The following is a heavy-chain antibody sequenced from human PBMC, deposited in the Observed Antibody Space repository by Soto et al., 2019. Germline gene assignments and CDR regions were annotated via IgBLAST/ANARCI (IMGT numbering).Heavy chain of an antibody. CDR1: GFTFSTYS. CDR3: ARRIPYGEDY. CDR2: ISRDSIFI. Sequence: GGSLRLACAASGFTFSTYSMNWVRQAPGKGLEWVSSISRDSIFIYYADSVRGRFTISRDNAKNSLYLQMNSLRADDTAVYYCARRIPYGEDYWGQGTLVTVSS. V-gene: IGHV3-21*01. J-gene: IGHJ4*02. D-gene: IGHD2-15*01.